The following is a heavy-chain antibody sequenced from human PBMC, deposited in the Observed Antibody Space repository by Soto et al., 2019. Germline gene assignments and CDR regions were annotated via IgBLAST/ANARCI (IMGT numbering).Heavy chain of an antibody. CDR2: IWYDGSNK. D-gene: IGHD5-18*01. CDR1: GFTFSSYG. V-gene: IGHV3-33*01. J-gene: IGHJ4*02. Sequence: GGSLRLSCAASGFTFSSYGMHWVRQAPGKGLEWVAVIWYDGSNKYYADSVKGRFTISRDNSKNTLYLQMNSLRAEDTAVYFCARWALQLWVLDYWGQGTLVTVSS. CDR3: ARWALQLWVLDY.